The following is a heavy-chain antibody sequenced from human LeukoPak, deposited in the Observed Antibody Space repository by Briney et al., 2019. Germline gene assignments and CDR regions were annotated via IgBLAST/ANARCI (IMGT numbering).Heavy chain of an antibody. J-gene: IGHJ4*02. Sequence: GGSLRLSCAASGFTFSSYGMSWVRQAPGEGLEWVSAISGSGGSTYYADSVKGRFTTSRDNSKNTLYLQMNSLRAEDTAVYYCAKDGRRPASGSYYDPYDFDYWGQGTLVTVSS. CDR2: ISGSGGST. D-gene: IGHD1-26*01. V-gene: IGHV3-23*01. CDR3: AKDGRRPASGSYYDPYDFDY. CDR1: GFTFSSYG.